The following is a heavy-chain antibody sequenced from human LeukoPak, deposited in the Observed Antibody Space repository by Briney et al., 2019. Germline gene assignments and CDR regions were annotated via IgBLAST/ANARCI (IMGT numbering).Heavy chain of an antibody. CDR2: IYYSGST. Sequence: PSETLSLTCTVSGGSISSSSYYWGWIRQPPGKGLEWIGSIYYSGSTYNNPSLKSPVTISVDTSKNQFSLKLSSVTAADTAVYYCARDWTTVVTKYFDYWGQGTLVTVSS. CDR1: GGSISSSSYY. J-gene: IGHJ4*02. V-gene: IGHV4-39*07. CDR3: ARDWTTVVTKYFDY. D-gene: IGHD4-23*01.